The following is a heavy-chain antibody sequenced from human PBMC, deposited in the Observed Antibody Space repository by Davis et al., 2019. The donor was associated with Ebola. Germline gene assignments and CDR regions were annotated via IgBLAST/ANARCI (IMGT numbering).Heavy chain of an antibody. J-gene: IGHJ4*02. Sequence: GESLKISCAASGFTFSSYWMSWVRQAPGKGLEWVANIKQDGNEKYYVDSVKGRFTISRGNAKNSLYLQMNSLRAEDTAVYYCAREMGIAVSWGQGTLVTVSS. CDR2: IKQDGNEK. D-gene: IGHD6-19*01. CDR1: GFTFSSYW. CDR3: AREMGIAVS. V-gene: IGHV3-7*03.